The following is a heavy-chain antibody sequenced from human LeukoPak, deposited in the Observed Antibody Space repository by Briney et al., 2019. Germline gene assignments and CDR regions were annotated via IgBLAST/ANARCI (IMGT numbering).Heavy chain of an antibody. CDR3: ARWGAAAGTEDY. CDR1: GGSISSYY. D-gene: IGHD6-13*01. CDR2: IYYSGNT. V-gene: IGHV4-59*01. J-gene: IGHJ4*02. Sequence: SETLSLTCTVSGGSISSYYWRWIRQPPGKGLEWIGYIYYSGNTKYNPSLKSRVTISVDTSKNQFSLKLSSVTAADTAVYYCARWGAAAGTEDYWGQGTLVTVSS.